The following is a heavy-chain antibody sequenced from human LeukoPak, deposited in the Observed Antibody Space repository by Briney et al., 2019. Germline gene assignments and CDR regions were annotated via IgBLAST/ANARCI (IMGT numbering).Heavy chain of an antibody. CDR3: AKDFVYCSGGSCYGLDY. D-gene: IGHD2-15*01. J-gene: IGHJ4*02. CDR1: GFTFSSYW. CDR2: ISYDGSNK. V-gene: IGHV3-30*18. Sequence: GGSLRLSCAASGFTFSSYWMSWVRQAPGKGLEWVAVISYDGSNKYYADSVKGRFTISRDNSKNTLYLQMNSLRAEDTAVYYCAKDFVYCSGGSCYGLDYWGQGTLVTVSS.